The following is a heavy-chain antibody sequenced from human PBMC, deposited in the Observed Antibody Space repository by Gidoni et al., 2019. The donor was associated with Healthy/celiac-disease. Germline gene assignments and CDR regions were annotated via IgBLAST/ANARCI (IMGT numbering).Heavy chain of an antibody. CDR1: GGSFSGYY. V-gene: IGHV4-34*01. CDR3: ARPLVYCSSTSCHDAFDI. Sequence: QVQLQQWGAGLLKPSETLSLTCAVYGGSFSGYYWSWIRQPPGKGLEWIGEINHSGSTNYNPSLKSRVTISVDTSKNQFSLKLSSVTAADTAVYYCARPLVYCSSTSCHDAFDIWGQGTMVTVSS. CDR2: INHSGST. D-gene: IGHD2-2*01. J-gene: IGHJ3*02.